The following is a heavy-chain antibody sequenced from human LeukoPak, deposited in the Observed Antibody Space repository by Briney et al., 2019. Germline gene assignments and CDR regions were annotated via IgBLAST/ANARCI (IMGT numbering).Heavy chain of an antibody. CDR2: ISTSTTTI. D-gene: IGHD2-21*02. CDR1: GFTFSSYS. CDR3: ASIPSGDKARAFDI. J-gene: IGHJ3*02. Sequence: PGGSLRLSCEASGFTFSSYSMNWVRQAPGKGLEWISYISTSTTTIYYANSVKGRFTISRDNAKKSLYLQMNSLRVEDTGVYYCASIPSGDKARAFDIWGQGTMVTVSS. V-gene: IGHV3-48*01.